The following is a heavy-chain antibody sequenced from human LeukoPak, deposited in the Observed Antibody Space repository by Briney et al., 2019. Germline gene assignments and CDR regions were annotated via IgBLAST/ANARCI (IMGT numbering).Heavy chain of an antibody. CDR3: AKERGSYSYYYYYMDV. CDR2: IWYDGSNK. D-gene: IGHD1-26*01. V-gene: IGHV3-33*06. CDR1: GFTFSSYG. J-gene: IGHJ6*03. Sequence: PGGSLRLSCAASGFTFSSYGMHWVRQAPGKGLEWVAVIWYDGSNKYYADSVKGRFAISRDNSKNTLYLQMNSLRAEDTAVYYCAKERGSYSYYYYYMDVWGKGTTVTVSS.